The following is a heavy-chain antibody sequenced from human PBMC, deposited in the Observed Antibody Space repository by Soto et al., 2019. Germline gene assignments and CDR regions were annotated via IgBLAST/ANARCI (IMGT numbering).Heavy chain of an antibody. J-gene: IGHJ4*02. CDR3: AKRGFCSGGSCYSFHFDS. CDR2: ISDDGSKI. D-gene: IGHD2-15*01. V-gene: IGHV3-30*18. CDR1: GFTFSSHG. Sequence: QVQLVESGGGVVQPGRSLRLSCAASGFTFSSHGMHWVRQAPGKGLEWVALISDDGSKINYADSVKGRFTISRDNSKNTLYLQMNSLRAEDTAVYYCAKRGFCSGGSCYSFHFDSWGQGTLVTVSS.